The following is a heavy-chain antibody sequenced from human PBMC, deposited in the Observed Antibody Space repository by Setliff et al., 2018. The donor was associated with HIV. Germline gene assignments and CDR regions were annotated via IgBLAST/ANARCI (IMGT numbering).Heavy chain of an antibody. CDR2: IIPILGVA. CDR1: GYTFTSYG. D-gene: IGHD3-3*01. CDR3: VRGVQSPPHYSYYYMDV. J-gene: IGHJ6*03. V-gene: IGHV1-69*10. Sequence: SVKVSCKASGYTFTSYGISWVRQAPGQGLEWMGGIIPILGVANYAQRFQGKVTITADKSTSTAYMELTSLRFDDTAMYYCVRGVQSPPHYSYYYMDVWGEGTMVTVSS.